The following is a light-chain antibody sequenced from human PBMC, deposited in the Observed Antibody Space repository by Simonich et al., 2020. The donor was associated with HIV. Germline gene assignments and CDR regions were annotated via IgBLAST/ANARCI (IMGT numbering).Light chain of an antibody. CDR2: ETS. V-gene: IGKV1-33*01. J-gene: IGKJ4*01. CDR1: QDIRNY. Sequence: DIQMTQSPSSLSASVGDRVTITCQASQDIRNYLNWYQQKPGKAPKRVIYETSNLETGVPSRFSGSGSGTDFTFTISSLQPEDIATYYCQQYHNVPPFTFGGGTKMQIK. CDR3: QQYHNVPPFT.